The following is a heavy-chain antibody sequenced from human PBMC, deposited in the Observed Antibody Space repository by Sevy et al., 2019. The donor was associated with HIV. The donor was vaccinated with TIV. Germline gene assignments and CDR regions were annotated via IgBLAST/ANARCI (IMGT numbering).Heavy chain of an antibody. CDR3: ANFGRLLIRNGDAFDV. J-gene: IGHJ3*01. CDR2: VDHTGNT. D-gene: IGHD3-9*01. CDR1: GYSISSGYL. Sequence: SETLSLTCTVSGYSISSGYLWGWIRQPPGKGLEWIGSVDHTGNTYYNPSLKSRVTTSVDTSKNQFSLRLSSVTAADTAVYYCANFGRLLIRNGDAFDVWGQGTMVTVSS. V-gene: IGHV4-38-2*02.